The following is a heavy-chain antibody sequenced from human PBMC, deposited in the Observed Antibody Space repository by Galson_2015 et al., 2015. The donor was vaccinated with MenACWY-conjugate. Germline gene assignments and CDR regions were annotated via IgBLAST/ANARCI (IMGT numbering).Heavy chain of an antibody. Sequence: SLRLSCAASGFTFGSYWMHWVRQVPGKGLVWVSRIGRAGSSTTYADSVKGRFTISRDNAKNTLYLQMNSLRAEATAVYYCERDEKGPPVSFPSNCFDPWGRGTRFMVSS. J-gene: IGHJ5*02. V-gene: IGHV3-74*01. CDR2: IGRAGSST. CDR3: ERDEKGPPVSFPSNCFDP. D-gene: IGHD4-11*01. CDR1: GFTFGSYW.